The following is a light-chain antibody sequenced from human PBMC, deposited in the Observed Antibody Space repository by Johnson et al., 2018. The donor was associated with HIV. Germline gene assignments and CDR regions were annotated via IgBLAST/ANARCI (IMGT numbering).Light chain of an antibody. CDR2: DNN. V-gene: IGLV1-51*01. CDR1: SSNIGRNY. J-gene: IGLJ1*01. Sequence: QSVLTQPPSVSAAPGQKVTISCSGSSSNIGRNYVSWYQQLPGTAPKLLIFDNNKRPSGIPDRFSASKSGTSATLGITGLQTGDEADYYCGKWDSSLRAYVFGTGTQVTFL. CDR3: GKWDSSLRAYV.